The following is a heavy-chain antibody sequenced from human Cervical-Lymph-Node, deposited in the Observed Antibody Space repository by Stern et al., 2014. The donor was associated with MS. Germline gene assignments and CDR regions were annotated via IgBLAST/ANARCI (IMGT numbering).Heavy chain of an antibody. CDR3: ARQRSGARFDN. CDR2: IYPGDSDI. CDR1: GYIFTNYW. D-gene: IGHD1-26*01. Sequence: VQLVQSGAEVRKPGESLKISCKGSGYIFTNYWIAWVRQMPGKGLQWMGVIYPGDSDIRYNPSFQGQVTISGDKSISTAFLQWTSLKASDSAIYYCARQRSGARFDNWGQGTRVTVSS. V-gene: IGHV5-51*01. J-gene: IGHJ4*02.